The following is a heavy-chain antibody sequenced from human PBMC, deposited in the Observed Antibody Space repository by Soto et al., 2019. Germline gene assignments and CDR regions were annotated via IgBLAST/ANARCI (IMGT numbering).Heavy chain of an antibody. Sequence: EVQLVESGGGSVQPGGSLRLSCAASGFSFSSYSMAWVRQAPGEGLVSVSHVPGDGSRASYADSVRGRFTISRDNAKNTLYLQMDSLGDEDTAIYYCARENWYSLDVWGQGTTVTVSS. CDR1: GFSFSSYS. CDR2: VPGDGSRA. CDR3: ARENWYSLDV. D-gene: IGHD1-26*01. J-gene: IGHJ6*02. V-gene: IGHV3-74*01.